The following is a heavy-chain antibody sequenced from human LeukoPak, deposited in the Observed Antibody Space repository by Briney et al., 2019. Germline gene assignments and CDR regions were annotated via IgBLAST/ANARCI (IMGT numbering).Heavy chain of an antibody. Sequence: PSETLSLTCSVSGGSIRSYYWSWIRQPPGKGLEWIGEINHSGSTNYNPSLKSRVTISVDTSKNQFSLKLSSVTAADTAVYYCARSKRYLGYFDLWGRGTLVTVSS. J-gene: IGHJ2*01. CDR3: ARSKRYLGYFDL. V-gene: IGHV4-34*01. CDR1: GGSIRSYY. D-gene: IGHD3-9*01. CDR2: INHSGST.